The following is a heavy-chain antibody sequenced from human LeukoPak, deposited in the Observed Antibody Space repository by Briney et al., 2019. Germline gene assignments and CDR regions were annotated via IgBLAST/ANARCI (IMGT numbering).Heavy chain of an antibody. CDR2: INHSGST. CDR1: GGSFSDYY. J-gene: IGHJ4*02. D-gene: IGHD3-10*01. V-gene: IGHV4-34*01. CDR3: ARSGSAGY. Sequence: PSETLSLTCAVYGGSFSDYYWSWIRQPPGKGLEWIGEINHSGSTNYNPSLKSRVTISVDTSKNQFSLKLSSVTAADTAVYYCARSGSAGYWGQGTLVTVSS.